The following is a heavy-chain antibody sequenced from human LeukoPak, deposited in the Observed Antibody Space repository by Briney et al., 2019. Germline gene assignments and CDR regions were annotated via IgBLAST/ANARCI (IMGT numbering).Heavy chain of an antibody. CDR1: GFTFSSYS. V-gene: IGHV3-21*01. CDR3: ARTKDIVVVPAVVNWFDP. Sequence: GGSLRLSCAASGFTFSSYSMNWVRQAPGKGLEWVSSISSSSSYIYYADSVKGRFTISRDNAKNSLYLQMNSLRAEDTAVYYCARTKDIVVVPAVVNWFDPWGQGTLVTVSS. D-gene: IGHD2-2*01. J-gene: IGHJ5*02. CDR2: ISSSSSYI.